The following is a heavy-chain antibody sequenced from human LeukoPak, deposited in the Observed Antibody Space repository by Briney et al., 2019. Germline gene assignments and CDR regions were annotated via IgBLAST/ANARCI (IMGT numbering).Heavy chain of an antibody. J-gene: IGHJ4*02. D-gene: IGHD1-26*01. Sequence: SETLSLTCTVSGVSISSYHWSWIRQAPGKGLECIGYIYYTGSPNYNPSLKSRVTISLDTSKNQFSLNLRSVTAADTTVYYCARQTREPTNWGQGTLVTVSS. CDR1: GVSISSYH. CDR3: ARQTREPTN. CDR2: IYYTGSP. V-gene: IGHV4-59*08.